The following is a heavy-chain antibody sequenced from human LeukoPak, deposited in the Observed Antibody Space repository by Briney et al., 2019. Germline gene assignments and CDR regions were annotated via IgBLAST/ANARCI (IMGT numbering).Heavy chain of an antibody. V-gene: IGHV4-38-2*02. J-gene: IGHJ6*03. CDR1: GYSISSGYY. D-gene: IGHD6-13*01. CDR2: IYHSAST. Sequence: SETLSLTCTVSGYSISSGYYWGWMRQPPGKGLEWIGSIYHSASTYYNPSLKSRVTISVDTAKNQFSLKVTSVTAADTAVYYCARLQQDRGSAWYAKSYYYMDVWGKGTTVTVSS. CDR3: ARLQQDRGSAWYAKSYYYMDV.